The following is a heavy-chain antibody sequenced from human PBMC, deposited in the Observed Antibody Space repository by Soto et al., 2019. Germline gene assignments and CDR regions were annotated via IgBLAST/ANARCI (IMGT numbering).Heavy chain of an antibody. CDR1: GGSIISASYS. D-gene: IGHD6-6*01. V-gene: IGHV4-31*11. Sequence: QVQLQESGTRLVKPSQTLSLSCAVSGGSIISASYSWNWIRQSPGRGLEGIGHIYSSGRTYYNPSLKSRVSISVDTPNNQFSLKLTSVTAADTAVYCCAREDAARIERWFDAWGQGILVAVSS. CDR3: AREDAARIERWFDA. J-gene: IGHJ5*02. CDR2: IYSSGRT.